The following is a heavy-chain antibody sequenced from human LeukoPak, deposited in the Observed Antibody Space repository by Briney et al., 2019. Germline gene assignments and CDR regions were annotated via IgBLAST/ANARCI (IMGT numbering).Heavy chain of an antibody. Sequence: GGSLRLSCAASGFTFSSYSINWVRQAPGKGLEWVSYISSTSSAIYYADSVKGRFTISRDNSKNTLYLQMNSLRAEDTAVYYCAKGGGPWFDPWGQGTLVTVSS. J-gene: IGHJ5*02. CDR3: AKGGGPWFDP. CDR1: GFTFSSYS. CDR2: ISSTSSAI. V-gene: IGHV3-48*04.